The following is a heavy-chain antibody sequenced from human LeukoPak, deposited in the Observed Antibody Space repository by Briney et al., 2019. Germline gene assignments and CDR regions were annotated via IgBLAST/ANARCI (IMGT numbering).Heavy chain of an antibody. V-gene: IGHV3-30*18. Sequence: GRSLRLSCAASGFTFSSYGMHWVRQAPGKGLEWVAVISYDGSNKYYADSVKGRFTISRDNSKNTLYLQMNSLRAEDTAVYYCAKAQVGATYAFDIWGQGTMVTVSS. CDR3: AKAQVGATYAFDI. D-gene: IGHD1-26*01. CDR1: GFTFSSYG. J-gene: IGHJ3*02. CDR2: ISYDGSNK.